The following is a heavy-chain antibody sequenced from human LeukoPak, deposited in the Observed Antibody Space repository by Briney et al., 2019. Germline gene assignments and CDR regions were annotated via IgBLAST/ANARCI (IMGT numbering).Heavy chain of an antibody. V-gene: IGHV3-23*01. J-gene: IGHJ5*02. D-gene: IGHD2-15*01. Sequence: GGSLRLSCAASGFTFSGYAMSWVRQAPGKGLEWVSAISGSGGSTYYADSVKGRFTISRDNSKNTLYLQMNSLRAEDTAVYYCAKDQGDYCSGGSCYSGGFDPWGQGTLVTVSS. CDR3: AKDQGDYCSGGSCYSGGFDP. CDR1: GFTFSGYA. CDR2: ISGSGGST.